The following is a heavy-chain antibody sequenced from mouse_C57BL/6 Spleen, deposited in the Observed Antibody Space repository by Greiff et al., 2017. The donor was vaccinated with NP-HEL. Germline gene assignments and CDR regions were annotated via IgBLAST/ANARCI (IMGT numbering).Heavy chain of an antibody. CDR3: ARDGGMIMYYFDY. CDR1: GFTFSSYA. J-gene: IGHJ2*01. CDR2: ISDGGSYT. D-gene: IGHD2-4*01. Sequence: DVKLVESGGGLVKPGGSLKLSCAASGFTFSSYAMSWVRQTPEKRLEWVATISDGGSYTYYPDNVKGRFTISRDNAKNNLYLQMSHLKSEDTAMYYCARDGGMIMYYFDYWGQGTTLTVSS. V-gene: IGHV5-4*01.